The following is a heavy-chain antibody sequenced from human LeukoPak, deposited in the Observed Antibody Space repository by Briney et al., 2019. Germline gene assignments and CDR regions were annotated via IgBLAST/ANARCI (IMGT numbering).Heavy chain of an antibody. D-gene: IGHD3-3*01. Sequence: SETLSLTCTVSGGSISSSSYYWGWIRQPPGKGLEWIGSIYYSGSTYYNPPLKSRVTISVDTSKNQFSLKLSSVTAADTAVYYCARVGRTYYDFWSGYYACNWFDPWGRGTLVTVSS. CDR3: ARVGRTYYDFWSGYYACNWFDP. CDR1: GGSISSSSYY. J-gene: IGHJ5*02. V-gene: IGHV4-39*07. CDR2: IYYSGST.